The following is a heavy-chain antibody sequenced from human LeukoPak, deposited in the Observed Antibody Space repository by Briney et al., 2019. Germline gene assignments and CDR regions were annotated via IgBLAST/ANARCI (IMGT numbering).Heavy chain of an antibody. CDR1: GLVFSNYG. CDR2: LRYDARNA. J-gene: IGHJ4*02. V-gene: IGHV3-30*02. D-gene: IGHD5-12*01. Sequence: PGGSLRLSCQTSGLVFSNYGMHWVRQAPDKGREWVAYLRYDARNAYYADSVNGRFIISRDNSRNTLYLQINSLRTEDTGVYSCAKDSNSGYVSVGPDYWGLGTLVTVSS. CDR3: AKDSNSGYVSVGPDY.